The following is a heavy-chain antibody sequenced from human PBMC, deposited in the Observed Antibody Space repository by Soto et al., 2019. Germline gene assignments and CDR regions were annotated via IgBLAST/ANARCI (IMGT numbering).Heavy chain of an antibody. CDR1: GGFLSESY. J-gene: IGHJ5*02. CDR3: VRIRYQLPSSVLWLDP. Sequence: SETLSLTCAVYGGFLSESYWTWIRQPPGKGLEWIGGINHVGGTNYNPSLKSRVTMSVDTSQNQFSLRLISVTAADTAMYFCVRIRYQLPSSVLWLDPWGQGTPVTVSS. D-gene: IGHD3-16*01. CDR2: INHVGGT. V-gene: IGHV4-34*01.